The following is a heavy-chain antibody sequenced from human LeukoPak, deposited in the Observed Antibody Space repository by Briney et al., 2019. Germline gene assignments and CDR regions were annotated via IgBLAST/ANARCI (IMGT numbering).Heavy chain of an antibody. V-gene: IGHV3-30*04. CDR3: ARIGDRAGLYYYYYMDV. Sequence: GGSLRLSCAASGFTFSSYAMHWVRQAPGKGLEWVAVISHDGGDKYYADSVKGRFTISRDNAKNSLYLQMNSVRAEDTAVYYCARIGDRAGLYYYYYMDVWGKGTTVTVSS. CDR1: GFTFSSYA. D-gene: IGHD2-15*01. CDR2: ISHDGGDK. J-gene: IGHJ6*03.